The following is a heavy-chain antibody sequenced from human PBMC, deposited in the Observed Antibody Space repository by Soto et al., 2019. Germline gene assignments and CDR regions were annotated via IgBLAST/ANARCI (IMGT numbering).Heavy chain of an antibody. CDR3: ARGNYDILTGPTAYFDY. J-gene: IGHJ4*02. D-gene: IGHD3-9*01. CDR2: IYHSGST. Sequence: PSETLSLTCAVSGGSISSGGYSWSWIRQPPGKGLEWIGYIYHSGSTYYNPSLKSRVTISVDRSKNQFSLKLSSVTAADTAVYYCARGNYDILTGPTAYFDYWGQGTLVTLSS. CDR1: GGSISSGGYS. V-gene: IGHV4-30-2*01.